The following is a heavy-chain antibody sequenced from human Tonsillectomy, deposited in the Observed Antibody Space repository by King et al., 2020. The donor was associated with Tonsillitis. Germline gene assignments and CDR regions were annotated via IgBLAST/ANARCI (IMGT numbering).Heavy chain of an antibody. Sequence: VQLQQWGAGLLKPSETLSLTCAVYGGSFSGYYWNWIRQPPGKGLEWIGEINHSGSTNYNPSLKSRVTISVDTSKNQFSLKLSSVTAADTAVYYCARGEVDLYYYYGMDVWGQGTTVTVSS. CDR2: INHSGST. CDR3: ARGEVDLYYYYGMDV. V-gene: IGHV4-34*01. CDR1: GGSFSGYY. J-gene: IGHJ6*02. D-gene: IGHD1-26*01.